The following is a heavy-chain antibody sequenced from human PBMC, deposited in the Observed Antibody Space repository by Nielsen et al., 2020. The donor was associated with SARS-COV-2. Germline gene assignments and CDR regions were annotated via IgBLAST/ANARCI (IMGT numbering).Heavy chain of an antibody. CDR3: ARDTERFAIFGVVMGGWDYMDV. D-gene: IGHD3-3*01. CDR2: ISGSGGST. J-gene: IGHJ6*03. CDR1: GFTFSSYA. V-gene: IGHV3-23*01. Sequence: GESLKISCAASGFTFSSYAMSWVRQAPGKGLEWVSAISGSGGSTYYADSVKGRFTISRDNSKNTLYLQMNSLRAEDTAVYYCARDTERFAIFGVVMGGWDYMDVWGKGTTVTVFS.